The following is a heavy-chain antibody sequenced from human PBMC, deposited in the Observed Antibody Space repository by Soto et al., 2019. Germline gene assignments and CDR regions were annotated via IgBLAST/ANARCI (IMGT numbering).Heavy chain of an antibody. D-gene: IGHD4-17*01. CDR2: ISYDGNNK. CDR3: ARGPSYSDSYFDH. J-gene: IGHJ4*02. Sequence: GGSLRLSCAASEFTFSNYAMHWVRQAPGKGLQWLAVISYDGNNKYYADSVEGRFTISRDNSKNTVYLQMNSLRLEDTAVYYCARGPSYSDSYFDHWDQGTLVTVSS. CDR1: EFTFSNYA. V-gene: IGHV3-30*03.